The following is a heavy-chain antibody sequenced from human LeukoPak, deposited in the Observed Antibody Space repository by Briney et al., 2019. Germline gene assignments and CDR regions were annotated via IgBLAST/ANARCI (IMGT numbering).Heavy chain of an antibody. CDR3: AKEAVVVPETFHY. CDR1: GFTFSSYA. V-gene: IGHV3-23*01. CDR2: ISGSGGST. D-gene: IGHD2-15*01. J-gene: IGHJ4*02. Sequence: GGSLRLSCAASGFTFSSYAMSWVRQAPGKGLEGVSAISGSGGSTYYADSVTGRFTISRDNSKNTLYPQMHSLGAEDTAVYYCAKEAVVVPETFHYWGQGTLVTVSS.